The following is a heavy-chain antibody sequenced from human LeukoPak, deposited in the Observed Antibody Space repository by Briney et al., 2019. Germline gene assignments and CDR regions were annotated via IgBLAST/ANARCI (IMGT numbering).Heavy chain of an antibody. Sequence: GASVKVSCKASGNTFTDYYLHWVRQAPGQGLEWVGWINTNSGGTRYAQKFQGRVTMTRDTSISTAYLELSGLTSDDTAVYCCARGYPNYYGPWGQGTTVTVSS. CDR3: ARGYPNYYGP. CDR1: GNTFTDYY. D-gene: IGHD3-10*01. J-gene: IGHJ3*01. V-gene: IGHV1-2*02. CDR2: INTNSGGT.